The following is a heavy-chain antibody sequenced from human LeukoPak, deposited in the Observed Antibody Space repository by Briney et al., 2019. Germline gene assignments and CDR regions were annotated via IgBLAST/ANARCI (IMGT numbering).Heavy chain of an antibody. CDR1: GGSFSGYY. Sequence: PSETLSLTCAVYGGSFSGYYWSWIRQPPGKGLEWIGEINHSGSTNYNPSLKSRVTISVDTSKNQFSLKLSSVTAADTAMYYCARGGGWSNWFDPWGQGTLVTVSS. J-gene: IGHJ5*02. D-gene: IGHD6-19*01. V-gene: IGHV4-34*01. CDR3: ARGGGWSNWFDP. CDR2: INHSGST.